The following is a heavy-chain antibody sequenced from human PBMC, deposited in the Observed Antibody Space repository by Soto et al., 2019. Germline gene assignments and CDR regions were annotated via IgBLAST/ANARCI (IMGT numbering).Heavy chain of an antibody. D-gene: IGHD2-2*02. V-gene: IGHV3-13*04. CDR3: ARAYTGRLPRRADYYYAMDV. Sequence: EGSLRLSCVASRFSFSDYDMHWVRQVPGRGLEWVSAIGAARDPYYLGSVKGRFSISRENAKNSVYLQMNDLRAGDSAVYYCARAYTGRLPRRADYYYAMDVWGQGTTVTVSS. J-gene: IGHJ6*02. CDR1: RFSFSDYD. CDR2: IGAARDP.